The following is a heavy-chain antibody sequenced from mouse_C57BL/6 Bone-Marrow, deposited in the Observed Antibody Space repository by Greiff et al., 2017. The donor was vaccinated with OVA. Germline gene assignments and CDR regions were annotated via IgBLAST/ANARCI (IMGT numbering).Heavy chain of an antibody. V-gene: IGHV5-6*01. CDR2: ISSGGSYT. CDR3: ARHLCLDY. Sequence: EVHLVESGGDLVKPGGSLKLSCAASGFTFSSYGMSWVRQTPDKRLEWVATISSGGSYTYYPYSVRGRLTITRANAKNTLYLQMSSLKSEDTAMYYCARHLCLDYWGQGTTLTVSS. CDR1: GFTFSSYG. J-gene: IGHJ2*01.